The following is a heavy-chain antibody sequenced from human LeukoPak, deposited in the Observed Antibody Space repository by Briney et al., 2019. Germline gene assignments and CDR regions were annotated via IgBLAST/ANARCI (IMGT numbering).Heavy chain of an antibody. D-gene: IGHD3-3*01. CDR2: ISSNSCYI. Sequence: GALRLSCTTSGFNFNIYAMSLVRQAPGKGLEGVSFISSNSCYIYYADSVKGRFTISRDNAKNSLYLQMNSLRAEDTAVYYCARDGEPYDFWSGYYHYYYYGMDVWGQGTTVTVSS. CDR1: GFNFNIYA. CDR3: ARDGEPYDFWSGYYHYYYYGMDV. J-gene: IGHJ6*02. V-gene: IGHV3-21*05.